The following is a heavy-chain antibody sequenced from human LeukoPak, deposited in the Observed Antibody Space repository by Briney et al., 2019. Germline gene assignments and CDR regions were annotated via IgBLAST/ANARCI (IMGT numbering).Heavy chain of an antibody. V-gene: IGHV4-39*07. CDR3: ARSQRARLIDY. D-gene: IGHD3-16*01. CDR2: IYYSGST. J-gene: IGHJ4*02. Sequence: SETLSLTCTVSGGSISSSSYYWGWIRQPPGKGLEWIGSIYYSGSTYYNPSLKSRVTISVDTSKNQFSLKLSSVTAADTAVYYCARSQRARLIDYWGQGTLVTVSS. CDR1: GGSISSSSYY.